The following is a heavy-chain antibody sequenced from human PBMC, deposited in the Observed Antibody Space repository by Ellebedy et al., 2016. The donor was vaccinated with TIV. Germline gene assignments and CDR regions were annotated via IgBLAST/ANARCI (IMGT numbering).Heavy chain of an antibody. CDR3: ARHSSGYYYSFDY. V-gene: IGHV3-9*01. CDR2: ISWNSGSI. D-gene: IGHD3-22*01. CDR1: GFTFDDYA. J-gene: IGHJ4*02. Sequence: PGGSLRLSCAASGFTFDDYAMHWVRQAPGKGLEWVSGISWNSGSIGYADSVKGRFTISRDNAKNTLYLQMNSLRAEDTAVYYCARHSSGYYYSFDYWGQGTLVTVSS.